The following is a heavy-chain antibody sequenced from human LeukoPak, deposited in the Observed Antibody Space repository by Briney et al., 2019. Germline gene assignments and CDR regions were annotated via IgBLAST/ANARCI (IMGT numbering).Heavy chain of an antibody. CDR3: AKEDYDLSYFDF. CDR2: ISSSGSYI. CDR1: GFTFSNYA. V-gene: IGHV3-21*01. Sequence: GGSLRLSCAASGFTFSNYAMNWVRQAPGKGLEWVSSISSSGSYIYYADSMKGRFTISRDNAKNSLYLQMNSLRAEDTAVYYCAKEDYDLSYFDFWGQGTLVTVSS. D-gene: IGHD3-3*01. J-gene: IGHJ4*02.